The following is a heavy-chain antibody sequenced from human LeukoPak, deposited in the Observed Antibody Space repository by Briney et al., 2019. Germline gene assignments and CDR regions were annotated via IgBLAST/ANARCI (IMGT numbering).Heavy chain of an antibody. Sequence: GGSLRLSCAASGFTFDDYGMSWVRQAPGKGLEWVSGINWNGGSTGYADSVKGRFTISRDNAKNSLYLQMNSLRAEDTALYYCXRGVXYXDXXXXXDXXGQGTLV. CDR3: XRGVXYXDXXXXXDX. CDR1: GFTFDDYG. V-gene: IGHV3-20*04. J-gene: IGHJ4*02. CDR2: INWNGGST. D-gene: IGHD3-22*01.